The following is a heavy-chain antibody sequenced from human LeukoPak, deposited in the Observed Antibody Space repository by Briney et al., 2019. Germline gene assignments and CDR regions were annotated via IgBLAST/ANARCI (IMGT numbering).Heavy chain of an antibody. CDR1: GGSISSYY. J-gene: IGHJ4*02. CDR3: ARSRGDSTGWYTFDH. V-gene: IGHV4-59*08. Sequence: SETLSLTCTVSGGSISSYYWGWIRQPPGKGLEWIGCIYYRGSTNYNPSLKSRVTISLDTSNNQFSLKLTSVTAADTAVYYCARSRGDSTGWYTFDHWGQGTLVTVSS. CDR2: IYYRGST. D-gene: IGHD6-19*01.